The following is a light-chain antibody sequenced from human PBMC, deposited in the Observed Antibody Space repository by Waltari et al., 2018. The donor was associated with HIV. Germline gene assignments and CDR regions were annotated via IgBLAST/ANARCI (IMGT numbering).Light chain of an antibody. Sequence: DIQMTPSPSSLSASVGVRVNITCQASQDTSFSLNWYQQQPGKAPKSLIYDASKLERGVPSRFTGSGSGTHFTFTITSLQAGDIATYYCQQYRSLPITFGGGTKVEI. CDR1: QDTSFS. CDR2: DAS. CDR3: QQYRSLPIT. J-gene: IGKJ4*01. V-gene: IGKV1-33*01.